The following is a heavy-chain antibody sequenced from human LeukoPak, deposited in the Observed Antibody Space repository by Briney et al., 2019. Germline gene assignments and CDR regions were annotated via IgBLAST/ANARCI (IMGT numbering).Heavy chain of an antibody. Sequence: GASVKVSCKASGYTFTSYGISWVRQAPGQGLEWMGWISAYNGNTNYAQKLQGRVTMTTDTSTSTAYMELRSLRSDDTAVYYCARQHGSTYDFWSGYSTNDYESDAFDIWGQGTMVTVSS. CDR2: ISAYNGNT. J-gene: IGHJ3*02. V-gene: IGHV1-18*01. CDR1: GYTFTSYG. D-gene: IGHD3-3*01. CDR3: ARQHGSTYDFWSGYSTNDYESDAFDI.